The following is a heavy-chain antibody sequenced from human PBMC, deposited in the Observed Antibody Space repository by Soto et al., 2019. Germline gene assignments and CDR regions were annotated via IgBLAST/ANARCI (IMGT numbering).Heavy chain of an antibody. CDR1: GGSFSGYY. J-gene: IGHJ4*02. D-gene: IGHD3-16*01. V-gene: IGHV4-34*01. Sequence: PSETLSLTCAVYGGSFSGYYWTWIRQPPGTGLEWIGEINHSGSTNYNPSLKSRVTISVDTSKNQFSLKLTSVTAADTAVYYCARDKITGIFDYWGQVTLVTVS. CDR2: INHSGST. CDR3: ARDKITGIFDY.